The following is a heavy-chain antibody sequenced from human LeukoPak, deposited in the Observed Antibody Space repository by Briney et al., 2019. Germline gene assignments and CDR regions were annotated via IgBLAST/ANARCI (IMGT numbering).Heavy chain of an antibody. J-gene: IGHJ4*01. CDR2: INHSGST. Sequence: PSETLSLTCAVYGGSFSGYYWSWFRQPPGKGLEWFGEINHSGSTNYNPSLKSRVTISVDTSTNQFSLKLSSVTAADTAVYYCARGRRLRWLLQGWHLEYWGHRTLVTVSS. CDR3: ARGRRLRWLLQGWHLEY. V-gene: IGHV4-34*01. D-gene: IGHD5-24*01. CDR1: GGSFSGYY.